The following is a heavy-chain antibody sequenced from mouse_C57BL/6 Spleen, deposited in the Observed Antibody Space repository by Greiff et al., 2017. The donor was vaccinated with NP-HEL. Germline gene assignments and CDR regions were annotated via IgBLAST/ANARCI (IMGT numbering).Heavy chain of an antibody. CDR2: ISSGSSTI. CDR1: GFTFSDYG. Sequence: EVKLMESGGGLVKPGGSLKLSCAASGFTFSDYGMHWVRQAPEKGLEWVAYISSGSSTIYYADTVKGRFTISRDNAKNTLFLQMTSLRSEDTAMYYCARQDYGNYVDYWGQGTTLTVSS. D-gene: IGHD2-1*01. J-gene: IGHJ2*01. V-gene: IGHV5-17*01. CDR3: ARQDYGNYVDY.